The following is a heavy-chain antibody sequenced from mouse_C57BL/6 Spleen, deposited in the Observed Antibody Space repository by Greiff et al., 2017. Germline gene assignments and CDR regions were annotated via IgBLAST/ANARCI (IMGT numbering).Heavy chain of an antibody. V-gene: IGHV1-82*01. CDR2: IYPGDGDT. CDR1: GYAFSSSW. J-gene: IGHJ4*01. D-gene: IGHD1-1*01. Sequence: VKLMEPGPELVKPGASVKISCKASGYAFSSSWMNWVKQRPGKGLEWIGRIYPGDGDTNYNGKFKGKATLTADKSSSTAYMQLSSLTSEDSAVYFCAREVYYGRSYRAMDYWGQGTSVTVSS. CDR3: AREVYYGRSYRAMDY.